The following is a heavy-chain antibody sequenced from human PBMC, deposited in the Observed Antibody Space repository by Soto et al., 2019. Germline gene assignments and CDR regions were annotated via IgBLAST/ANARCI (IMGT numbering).Heavy chain of an antibody. V-gene: IGHV5-51*01. D-gene: IGHD3-3*01. CDR1: GYNFGGYW. J-gene: IGHJ4*02. Sequence: GESRKISCKGSGYNFGGYWIAWVRQMLGKGLELMGIIYPSDSDTRYRPSFQGQVTISADKSISSAYLQWSSLRASDTAMYYCARGGVSTRTFDYWGQGTPVTVSS. CDR3: ARGGVSTRTFDY. CDR2: IYPSDSDT.